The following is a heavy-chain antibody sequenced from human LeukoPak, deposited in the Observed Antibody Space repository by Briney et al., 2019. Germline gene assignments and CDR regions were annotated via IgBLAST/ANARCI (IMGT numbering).Heavy chain of an antibody. Sequence: PGGSLRLSCAASGFTFSSYGMHWVRQAPGKGLEWVAVISYDGSNKYYADSVKGRFTISRDNSKNTLYLQMNSLRAEDTAVYYCAKDHQENPLDYWGQGTLVTVSS. CDR2: ISYDGSNK. V-gene: IGHV3-30*18. CDR3: AKDHQENPLDY. CDR1: GFTFSSYG. J-gene: IGHJ4*02.